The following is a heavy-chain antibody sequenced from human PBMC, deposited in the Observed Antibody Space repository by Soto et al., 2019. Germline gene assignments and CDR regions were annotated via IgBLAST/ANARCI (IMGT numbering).Heavy chain of an antibody. V-gene: IGHV1-69*13. CDR1: GGTFSSYA. CDR2: IIPIFGTA. Sequence: SVKVSCKASGGTFSSYAISWVRQAPGQGLEWMGGIIPIFGTANYAQKFQGRVTITADESTSTAYMELSSLRSEDTAVYYCARDRLVYYDILTGYYRDYYYYGMDVWG. J-gene: IGHJ6*02. D-gene: IGHD3-9*01. CDR3: ARDRLVYYDILTGYYRDYYYYGMDV.